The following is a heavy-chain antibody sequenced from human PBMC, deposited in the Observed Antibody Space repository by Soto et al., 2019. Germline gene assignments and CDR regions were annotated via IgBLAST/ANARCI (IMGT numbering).Heavy chain of an antibody. D-gene: IGHD3-3*01. CDR2: ISAYNGNT. Sequence: ASVKVSCKASGYTFTSYGISWLRQAPGQGLEWMGWISAYNGNTNDAQKLQGRVTVTTDTSASTAYMERRSLSSDHTAVYYCASVITIFGVVGHDAFAIWGKGTMLTVPS. CDR1: GYTFTSYG. J-gene: IGHJ3*02. V-gene: IGHV1-18*01. CDR3: ASVITIFGVVGHDAFAI.